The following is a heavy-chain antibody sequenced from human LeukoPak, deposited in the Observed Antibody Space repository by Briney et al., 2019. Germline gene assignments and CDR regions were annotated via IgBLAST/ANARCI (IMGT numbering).Heavy chain of an antibody. CDR1: GFTFSSYS. D-gene: IGHD4-17*01. V-gene: IGHV3-48*02. CDR2: ISSSSSTI. CDR3: ARGGPFYGDYEGSDY. Sequence: PGGSLRLSCAASGFTFSSYSMNWVRQAPGKGLEWVSYISSSSSTIYYADSVKGRSTISRDNAKNSLYLQMNSLRDEDTAVYYCARGGPFYGDYEGSDYWGQGTLVTVSS. J-gene: IGHJ4*02.